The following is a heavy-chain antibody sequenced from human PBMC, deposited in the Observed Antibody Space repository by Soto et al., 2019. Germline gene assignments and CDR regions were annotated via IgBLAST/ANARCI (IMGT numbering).Heavy chain of an antibody. D-gene: IGHD3-22*01. Sequence: GESLKISCKGSGYSFAGYWITWVRQKPGKGPEWMGRIDPSDSQTYYSPSFRGHVTISVTKSITTVFLQWSSLRASDTAMYYCARQIYDSDSGPNFQYYFDSWGQGTLVTVSS. CDR2: IDPSDSQT. CDR3: ARQIYDSDSGPNFQYYFDS. CDR1: GYSFAGYW. V-gene: IGHV5-10-1*01. J-gene: IGHJ4*02.